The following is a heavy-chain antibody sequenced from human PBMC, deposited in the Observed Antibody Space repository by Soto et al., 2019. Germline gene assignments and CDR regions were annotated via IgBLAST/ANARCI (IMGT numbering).Heavy chain of an antibody. J-gene: IGHJ4*02. Sequence: SETLSLICTVSGGSISSYYWSWIRQPPGKGLEWIGYIDSSGGRNYNPSLKSRVTISVDTSKNQFSLKLRSLTAADTAVYYCARANYYSSGVLDYWGQGTLVTVSS. D-gene: IGHD3-10*01. V-gene: IGHV4-59*01. CDR3: ARANYYSSGVLDY. CDR2: IDSSGGR. CDR1: GGSISSYY.